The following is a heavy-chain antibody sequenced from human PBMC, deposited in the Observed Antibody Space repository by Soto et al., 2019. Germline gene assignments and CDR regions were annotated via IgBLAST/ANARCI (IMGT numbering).Heavy chain of an antibody. CDR3: ASGYGTSSLHY. CDR2: IYHSGST. CDR1: GGSISSGGYS. J-gene: IGHJ4*02. Sequence: QLQLQESGSGLVKPSQTLSLTCAVSGGSISSGGYSWSWLRQPPGKGLEWIGYIYHSGSTYYNPSLKSRVTISVDRSKNQFSLKLSSLTAADTALYYCASGYGTSSLHYWGQVTLVTVSS. D-gene: IGHD6-13*01. V-gene: IGHV4-30-2*01.